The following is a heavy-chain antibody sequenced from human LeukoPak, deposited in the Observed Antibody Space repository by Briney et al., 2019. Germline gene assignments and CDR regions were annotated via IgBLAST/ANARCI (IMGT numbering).Heavy chain of an antibody. Sequence: RGASVKVSCKASGYTFTSYAMHWVRQAPGQRLECMGWINTGNGNTKYSQKFQGRVTITRDTSASTAYMDLSSLRSEDTAVYYCARNTETAIPLPYYFDYWGQGTLVTVSS. CDR2: INTGNGNT. V-gene: IGHV1-3*04. J-gene: IGHJ4*02. CDR1: GYTFTSYA. CDR3: ARNTETAIPLPYYFDY. D-gene: IGHD2-21*02.